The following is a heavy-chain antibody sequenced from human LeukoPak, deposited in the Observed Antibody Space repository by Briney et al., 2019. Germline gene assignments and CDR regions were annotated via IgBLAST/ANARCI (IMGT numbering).Heavy chain of an antibody. V-gene: IGHV1-2*02. D-gene: IGHD3-10*01. CDR3: ASHYGSGSYFCPY. CDR1: GYTFTGYY. J-gene: IGHJ4*02. CDR2: INPNSGGT. Sequence: ASVKLSCKASGYTFTGYYIHWVRQAPGQGLEWMGWINPNSGGTNYAQKFQGRVTMTGDTSISTAYMELTRLRSDDTAVYYCASHYGSGSYFCPYWGQGTLVTVSS.